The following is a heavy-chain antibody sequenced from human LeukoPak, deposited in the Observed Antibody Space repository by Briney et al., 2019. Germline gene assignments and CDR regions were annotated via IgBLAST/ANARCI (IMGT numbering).Heavy chain of an antibody. Sequence: SVKVSCKASGGTFSSYAISWVRQAPGQGLEWMGRIIPILGIANYAQKFQGRVTITADKSTSTAYMELSSLRSEDTAVYYCARSIHSGSWYTANDAFDIWGQGTMVTVSS. J-gene: IGHJ3*02. CDR1: GGTFSSYA. V-gene: IGHV1-69*04. CDR2: IIPILGIA. D-gene: IGHD6-13*01. CDR3: ARSIHSGSWYTANDAFDI.